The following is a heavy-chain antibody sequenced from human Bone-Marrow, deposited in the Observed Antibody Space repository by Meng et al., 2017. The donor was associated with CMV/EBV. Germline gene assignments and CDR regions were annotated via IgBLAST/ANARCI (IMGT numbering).Heavy chain of an antibody. CDR1: GFTFDDYA. D-gene: IGHD1-26*01. Sequence: GESLKISCAASGFTFDDYAMHWVRQAPGKGLEWVSGISWNSGSIGYADSVKGRFTISRDNAKNSLHLQMNSLRAEDTALYYCARAVGVTIVDALDFWGQGTMVTVSS. V-gene: IGHV3-9*01. J-gene: IGHJ3*01. CDR3: ARAVGVTIVDALDF. CDR2: ISWNSGSI.